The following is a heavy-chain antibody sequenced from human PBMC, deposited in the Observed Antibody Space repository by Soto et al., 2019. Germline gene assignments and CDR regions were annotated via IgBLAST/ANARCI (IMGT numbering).Heavy chain of an antibody. J-gene: IGHJ5*02. D-gene: IGHD2-2*01. CDR3: ATNRSPDIVVVPAAIGSWFDP. CDR1: GGSFSGYY. V-gene: IGHV4-34*01. CDR2: INHSGST. Sequence: SETLSLTCTVYGGSFSGYYWSWIRQPPGKGLEWIGEINHSGSTNYNPSLKSRVTISVDTSKNQFSLKLSSVTAADTAVYYCATNRSPDIVVVPAAIGSWFDPWGQGTLVTVSS.